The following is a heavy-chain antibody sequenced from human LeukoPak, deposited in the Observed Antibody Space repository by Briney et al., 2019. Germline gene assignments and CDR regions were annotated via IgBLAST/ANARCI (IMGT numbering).Heavy chain of an antibody. Sequence: GASVKVSCKASGYTFTDDYIHWVRQAPGQGLEWMGWINPNSGGTNYAQKFQGRVTMTRDTSISTAYMELSRLRSDDTAVYYCARAIIASIAAAATDVWGEGTTVTISS. CDR1: GYTFTDDY. D-gene: IGHD6-13*01. CDR2: INPNSGGT. J-gene: IGHJ6*04. V-gene: IGHV1-2*02. CDR3: ARAIIASIAAAATDV.